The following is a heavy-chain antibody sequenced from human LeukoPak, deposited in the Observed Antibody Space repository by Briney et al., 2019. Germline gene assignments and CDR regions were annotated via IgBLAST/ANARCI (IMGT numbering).Heavy chain of an antibody. J-gene: IGHJ4*02. CDR1: GFTFSGSA. Sequence: GGSLRLSCAASGFTFSGSAMHWVRQVSGKGLEWVGRIRSKANSYATAYAASVKGRFTISRDDSKNTAYLQMNSLKTEDTAVYYCTRPREYSSTDDYWGQGTLVTVSS. CDR2: IRSKANSYAT. CDR3: TRPREYSSTDDY. D-gene: IGHD6-6*01. V-gene: IGHV3-73*01.